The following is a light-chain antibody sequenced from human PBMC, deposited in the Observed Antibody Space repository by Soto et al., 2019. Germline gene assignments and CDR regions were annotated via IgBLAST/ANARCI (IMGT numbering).Light chain of an antibody. CDR2: ATS. J-gene: IGKJ4*01. CDR3: QQYGDWPLT. Sequence: EIVLTQSPATLSVSPGERATLSCRASQSVGNNFAWYQQKPGQAPRLLIFATSTRATGVPARFNGSGSGTEFTLTISSLQSEDFAVYYCQQYGDWPLTFGGGAKVEIE. V-gene: IGKV3-15*01. CDR1: QSVGNN.